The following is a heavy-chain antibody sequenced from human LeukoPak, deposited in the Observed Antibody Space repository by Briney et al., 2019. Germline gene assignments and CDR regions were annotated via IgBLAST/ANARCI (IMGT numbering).Heavy chain of an antibody. J-gene: IGHJ4*02. Sequence: GGSLRLSCVASRLTFSSYSMNWVRQAPGKGLEWVSSISSSSSYIYYADSVKGRFTISRDNAKNSLYLQMNGLRAEDTAVYYCARDKSPYYYDSSGYPIDYWGQGTLVTVSS. CDR1: RLTFSSYS. CDR3: ARDKSPYYYDSSGYPIDY. CDR2: ISSSSSYI. V-gene: IGHV3-21*01. D-gene: IGHD3-22*01.